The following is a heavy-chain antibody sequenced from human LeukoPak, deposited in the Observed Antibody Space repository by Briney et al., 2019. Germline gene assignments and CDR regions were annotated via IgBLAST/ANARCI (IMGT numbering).Heavy chain of an antibody. V-gene: IGHV3-74*01. CDR1: GFTFNSYW. Sequence: GRSLTLSCAASGFTFNSYWMHWVRQAPGKGLVWVSRINSDGSGTSDADFVKGRFTISRGNSKNTLYLQMNSLRAEDTAMYYCARDRLTNDAFDIWGQGTMVTVSS. CDR3: ARDRLTNDAFDI. CDR2: INSDGSGT. D-gene: IGHD2-8*01. J-gene: IGHJ3*02.